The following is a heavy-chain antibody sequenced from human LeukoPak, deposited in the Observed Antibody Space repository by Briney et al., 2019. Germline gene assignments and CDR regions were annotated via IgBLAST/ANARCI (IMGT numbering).Heavy chain of an antibody. J-gene: IGHJ5*02. V-gene: IGHV4-4*09. Sequence: SETLSLTCTVSGGSISSYYWSWIRQPPGKGLEWIGYIYTSGSTNYNPSLKSRVTISVDTSKNQFSLKLSSVTAADTAVYYCARNNGNWFDPWGQGTLVTVSS. CDR2: IYTSGST. D-gene: IGHD1/OR15-1a*01. CDR3: ARNNGNWFDP. CDR1: GGSISSYY.